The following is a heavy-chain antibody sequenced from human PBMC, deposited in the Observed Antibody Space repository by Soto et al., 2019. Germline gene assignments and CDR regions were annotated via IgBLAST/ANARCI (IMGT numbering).Heavy chain of an antibody. CDR3: AGGGSGDTVVVAAIDY. V-gene: IGHV4-31*03. Sequence: QVQLQESGPGLVKPSQTLSLTCSVSGGSISSGDYYWSWVRQHPGQGLEWIGYIFYSGSTYYNPSVNSRVTISVETSKNQFAPNLSSVTAADTAAYYCAGGGSGDTVVVAAIDYSCQGTLVTVSS. J-gene: IGHJ4*02. CDR2: IFYSGST. D-gene: IGHD2-15*01. CDR1: GGSISSGDYY.